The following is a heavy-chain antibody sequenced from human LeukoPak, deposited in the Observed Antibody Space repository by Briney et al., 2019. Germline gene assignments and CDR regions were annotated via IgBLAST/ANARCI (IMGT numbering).Heavy chain of an antibody. V-gene: IGHV3-21*01. CDR3: AKAKSGWYLGYFES. CDR2: IGTDGSYI. D-gene: IGHD6-19*01. CDR1: GFTFSSHN. Sequence: PGGSLRLSCAASGFTFSSHNMNWVRQAPMKGLEWVSSIGTDGSYIYYADSVQGRFTISRDNAKNSLYLQMNSLTAEDTAVYYCAKAKSGWYLGYFESWGQGTQVTVSS. J-gene: IGHJ4*02.